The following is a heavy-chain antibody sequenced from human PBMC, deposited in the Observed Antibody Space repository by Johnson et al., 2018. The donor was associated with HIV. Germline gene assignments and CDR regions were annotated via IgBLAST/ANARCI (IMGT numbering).Heavy chain of an antibody. Sequence: QVQLVESGGGVVQPGGSLRLSCAASGFTFSSYGMHWVRQAPGKGLEWVAFIRFDGNNKYYADSVKGRFTISRDSSKNTLYLQMNSLRAEDTAVYYCARDAPYCSGGTCYSDAFDIWGQGTMVTVSS. CDR2: IRFDGNNK. CDR3: ARDAPYCSGGTCYSDAFDI. V-gene: IGHV3-30*02. D-gene: IGHD2-15*01. CDR1: GFTFSSYG. J-gene: IGHJ3*02.